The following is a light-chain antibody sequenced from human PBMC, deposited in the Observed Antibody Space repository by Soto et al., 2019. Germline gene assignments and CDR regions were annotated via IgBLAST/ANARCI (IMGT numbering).Light chain of an antibody. V-gene: IGKV3-20*01. CDR2: GAS. Sequence: EIVLMQSPDTLSLSPGERATLSCRASESISSHYIAWYQQKPCQAPRLLIFGASTRATGIPDRFSGSWSGTDFTLTISRLEPEDFAVYYCQNFGDSPFTFGPGTKVDI. J-gene: IGKJ3*01. CDR3: QNFGDSPFT. CDR1: ESISSHY.